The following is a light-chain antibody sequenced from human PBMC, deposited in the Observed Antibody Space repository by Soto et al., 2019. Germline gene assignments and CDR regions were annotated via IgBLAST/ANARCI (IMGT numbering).Light chain of an antibody. CDR1: SSNIGSNY. CDR3: AAWDNSLSGYV. Sequence: SVLTQPPPASWTPRERVTISFFGNSSNIGSNYVYWYQQLPGTAPKLLIYRNNQRPSGVPDRFSGSKSGTSASLAISGLRSEDEADYYCAAWDNSLSGYVFGTGTKVTVL. J-gene: IGLJ1*01. CDR2: RNN. V-gene: IGLV1-47*01.